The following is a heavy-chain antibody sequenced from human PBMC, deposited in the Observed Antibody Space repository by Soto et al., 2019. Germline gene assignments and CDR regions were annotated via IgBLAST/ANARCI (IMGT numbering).Heavy chain of an antibody. D-gene: IGHD2-21*01. J-gene: IGHJ4*02. V-gene: IGHV3-23*01. Sequence: XESLILSCVASGFTFSSYAMSWVRQAPGQRLEWVATFSGGRDTTWHADSVKGRFTVSRDSSKNTLSLQMNSLRPEDTALYYCAKATSATCTGSICYSFDYWGQGTLVTVSS. CDR2: FSGGRDTT. CDR1: GFTFSSYA. CDR3: AKATSATCTGSICYSFDY.